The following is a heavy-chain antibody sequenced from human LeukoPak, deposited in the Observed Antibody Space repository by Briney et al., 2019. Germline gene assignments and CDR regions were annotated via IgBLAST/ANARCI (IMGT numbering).Heavy chain of an antibody. Sequence: PSETLSLTCAVHGGSLSGYYWSWIRQPPGKVLEWLGEINHSGSTNYNPSLKSRVTISVDTSKNQFSLKLSSVTAADTAVYYCARLGPAYGSGSYQWFDPWGQGTLVTVSS. CDR1: GGSLSGYY. J-gene: IGHJ5*02. CDR2: INHSGST. CDR3: ARLGPAYGSGSYQWFDP. V-gene: IGHV4-34*01. D-gene: IGHD3-10*01.